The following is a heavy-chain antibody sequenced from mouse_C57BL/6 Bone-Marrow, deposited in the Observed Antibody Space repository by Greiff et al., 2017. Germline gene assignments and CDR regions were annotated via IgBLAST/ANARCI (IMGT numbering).Heavy chain of an antibody. V-gene: IGHV1-52*01. J-gene: IGHJ2*01. CDR3: ARSGTNWAFDY. D-gene: IGHD4-1*01. CDR1: GYTFTSYW. Sequence: QVQLQQPGAELVRPGSSVKLSCKASGYTFTSYWMHWVKQRPIQGLEWIGNIDPSDSETHYNQKFKDKATLTVDKSSSTAYMQLSSLTSEDSAVYDCARSGTNWAFDYWGQGTTLTVSS. CDR2: IDPSDSET.